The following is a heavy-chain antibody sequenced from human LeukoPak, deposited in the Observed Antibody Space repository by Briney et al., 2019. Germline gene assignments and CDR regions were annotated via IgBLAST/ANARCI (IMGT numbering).Heavy chain of an antibody. CDR3: ARGSHKFGLRGYYYYFDY. D-gene: IGHD4-23*01. J-gene: IGHJ4*02. CDR2: IWYDGSNK. V-gene: IGHV3-33*01. Sequence: GGSLRLSCAASGFTFSSYGMHWVRQAPGKGLEWVAVIWYDGSNKYYADSVKGRFTISRDNSKNTLYLQMNSLRAEDTAVYYCARGSHKFGLRGYYYYFDYWGQGTLVTVSS. CDR1: GFTFSSYG.